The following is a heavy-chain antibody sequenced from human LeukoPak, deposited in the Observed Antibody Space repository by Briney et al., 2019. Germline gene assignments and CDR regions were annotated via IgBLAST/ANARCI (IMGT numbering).Heavy chain of an antibody. J-gene: IGHJ6*02. Sequence: PGGSLRLSCAASGFTFSRYAMSWVRQAPGKGLEWVSAISGSGGSTYYADSVEGRFTISRDNSKNTLYLQMNSLRAEDTAVYYCAKGTYYTDHDSSGYYERYYYGMDVWGQGTTVTVSS. V-gene: IGHV3-23*01. D-gene: IGHD3-22*01. CDR2: ISGSGGST. CDR3: AKGTYYTDHDSSGYYERYYYGMDV. CDR1: GFTFSRYA.